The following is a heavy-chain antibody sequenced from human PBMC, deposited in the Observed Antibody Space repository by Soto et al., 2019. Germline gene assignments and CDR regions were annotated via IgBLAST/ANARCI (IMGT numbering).Heavy chain of an antibody. CDR3: ARHYGDYSEFDY. D-gene: IGHD4-17*01. V-gene: IGHV4-59*01. CDR2: IYYSGST. J-gene: IGHJ4*02. Sequence: SSETLSLTCTVSGGSISSYYWSWIRQPPGKGLEWIGYIYYSGSTNYNPSLKSRVTISVDTSKNQFSLKLSSVTAADTAVYYCARHYGDYSEFDYWGQGTLVTVSS. CDR1: GGSISSYY.